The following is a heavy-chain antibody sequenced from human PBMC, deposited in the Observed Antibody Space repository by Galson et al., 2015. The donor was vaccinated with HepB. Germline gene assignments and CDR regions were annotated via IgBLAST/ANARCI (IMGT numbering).Heavy chain of an antibody. J-gene: IGHJ2*01. D-gene: IGHD1-26*01. CDR2: IWYDGNKK. V-gene: IGHV3-33*01. CDR1: GFTFSYYG. CDR3: ARSAFSGSYMDWYFDL. Sequence: SLRLSCAASGFTFSYYGMHWVRQAPGKGLEWVAVIWYDGNKKYYADSVKGRFTISRDNPENTLYLQMNSLRAEDTALYYCARSAFSGSYMDWYFDLWGRGTLVTVSS.